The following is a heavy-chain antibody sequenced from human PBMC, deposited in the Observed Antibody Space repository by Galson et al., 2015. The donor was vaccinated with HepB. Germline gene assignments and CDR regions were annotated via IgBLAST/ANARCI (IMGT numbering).Heavy chain of an antibody. CDR2: INPSGGST. CDR1: GYTFTSYY. CDR3: ARAGDYDFWSGYWNYYYYGMDV. J-gene: IGHJ6*02. Sequence: SVKVSCKASGYTFTSYYMHWVRQAPGQGLEWMGIINPSGGSTSYAQKFQGRVTMTRDTSTSTVYMELSSLRSEDTAVYYCARAGDYDFWSGYWNYYYYGMDVWGQGTTVTVSS. V-gene: IGHV1-46*01. D-gene: IGHD3-3*01.